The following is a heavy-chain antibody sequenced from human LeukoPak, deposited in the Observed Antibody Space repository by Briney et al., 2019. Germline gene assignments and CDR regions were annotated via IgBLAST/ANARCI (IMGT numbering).Heavy chain of an antibody. J-gene: IGHJ4*02. Sequence: SETLSLTCTVSGVSISSSSYYWGWIRQPPGKGLEWIGSIYYSGSTYYNPSLKSRVTISVDTSKNQFSLKLSSVTAADTAVYYCAREGGGGSSETGFDYWGQGTLVTVSS. CDR1: GVSISSSSYY. V-gene: IGHV4-39*07. CDR2: IYYSGST. D-gene: IGHD1-26*01. CDR3: AREGGGGSSETGFDY.